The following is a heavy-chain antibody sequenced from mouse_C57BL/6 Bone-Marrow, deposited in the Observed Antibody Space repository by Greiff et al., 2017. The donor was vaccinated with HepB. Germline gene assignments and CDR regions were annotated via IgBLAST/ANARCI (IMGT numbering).Heavy chain of an antibody. CDR2: INPNNGGT. Sequence: VQLQHSGPELVKPGASVKISCKASGYTFTDYYMNWVKQSHGKSLEWIGDINPNNGGTSDNQKFKGKATLTVDKSSSTAYMELRSLTSEDAAVYYCASRWLLRELAMDFWGQGTSVTGSS. J-gene: IGHJ4*01. D-gene: IGHD2-3*01. V-gene: IGHV1-26*01. CDR1: GYTFTDYY. CDR3: ASRWLLRELAMDF.